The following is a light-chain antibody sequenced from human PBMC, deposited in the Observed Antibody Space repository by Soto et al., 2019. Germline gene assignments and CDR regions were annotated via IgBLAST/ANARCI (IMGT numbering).Light chain of an antibody. J-gene: IGKJ5*01. CDR3: QQHGISHIT. Sequence: EIVLTQSPGTLSLSPGEGATLSWRASQSINSNYLAWYQQKPGQAPRPLIYGASSRATGIPDRFSGSGSGTDFTLTISRLEPEDFAVYYCQQHGISHITFGQGTRLENK. CDR2: GAS. CDR1: QSINSNY. V-gene: IGKV3-20*01.